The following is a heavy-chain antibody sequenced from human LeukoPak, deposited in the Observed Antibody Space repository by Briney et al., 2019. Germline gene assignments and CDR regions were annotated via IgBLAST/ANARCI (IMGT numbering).Heavy chain of an antibody. CDR3: ARGDSGYNYYMDV. J-gene: IGHJ6*03. CDR2: IYPGDSDT. CDR1: AYSFTRYW. V-gene: IGHV5-51*01. Sequence: GESLKISCKGSAYSFTRYWIGWVRQMPGKGLEWMGIIYPGDSDTRYSPSFEGQVTISADKSISTAYLQWSSLKASDTAMYYCARGDSGYNYYMDVWGKGTTVTVSS.